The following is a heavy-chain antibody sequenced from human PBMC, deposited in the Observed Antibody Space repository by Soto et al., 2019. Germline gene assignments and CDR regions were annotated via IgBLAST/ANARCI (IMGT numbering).Heavy chain of an antibody. V-gene: IGHV3-23*01. CDR1: GFSFSSYA. D-gene: IGHD6-13*01. Sequence: LRLSCAASGFSFSSYAMSWVRQAPGKGLEWVPFISGNGGSTYYADSVRGRFTISRDNSKNTLYLQMNSLRAEDTAAYYCARSSWSSYSNFFDLWGQGTLVTVSS. CDR2: ISGNGGST. J-gene: IGHJ5*02. CDR3: ARSSWSSYSNFFDL.